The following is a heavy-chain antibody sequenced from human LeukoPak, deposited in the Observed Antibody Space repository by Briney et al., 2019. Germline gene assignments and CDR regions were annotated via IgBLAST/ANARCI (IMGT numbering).Heavy chain of an antibody. CDR2: INPNNGGA. CDR1: GYTFTGYY. V-gene: IGHV1-2*02. Sequence: ASVKVSCKASGYTFTGYYMHWVRQAPGQGLEWMGWINPNNGGAKYAQKFQGRVTMTRDTSISTAYMELSRLRSDDTAVYYCARGSASVLRYFDWPPVDWGQGTLVTVSS. CDR3: ARGSASVLRYFDWPPVD. D-gene: IGHD3-9*01. J-gene: IGHJ4*02.